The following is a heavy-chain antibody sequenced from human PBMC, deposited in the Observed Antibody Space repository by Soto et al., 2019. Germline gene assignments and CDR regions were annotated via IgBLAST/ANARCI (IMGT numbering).Heavy chain of an antibody. CDR1: GGSISSYY. CDR3: SRLRRYFDWSQFDY. CDR2: IYYSGST. V-gene: IGHV4-59*12. Sequence: SETLSLTCTVSGGSISSYYWSWIRQPPGKGLEWIGYIYYSGSTNYNPSLKSRVTISVDTLKNQFTLKLSSVTAADTAVYYCSRLRRYFDWSQFDYWGQGTLVTVSS. J-gene: IGHJ4*02. D-gene: IGHD3-9*01.